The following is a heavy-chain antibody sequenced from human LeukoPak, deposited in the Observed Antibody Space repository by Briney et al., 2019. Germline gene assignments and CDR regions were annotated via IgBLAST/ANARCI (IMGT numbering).Heavy chain of an antibody. CDR2: ISYDGSNK. V-gene: IGHV3-30-3*01. J-gene: IGHJ3*02. CDR3: ARDRNAFDI. CDR1: GFTFSSYA. Sequence: PGGSLRLSCAASGFTFSSYAMHWVRQAPGKGLEWVAVISYDGSNKYYADSVKGRFTISRDNSQNTLYLQMNSLRAEDTAVYYCARDRNAFDIWGQGTMVTVSS.